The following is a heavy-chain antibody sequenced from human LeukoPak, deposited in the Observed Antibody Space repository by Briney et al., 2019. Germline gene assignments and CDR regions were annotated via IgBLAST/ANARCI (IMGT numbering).Heavy chain of an antibody. J-gene: IGHJ4*02. CDR3: AKDMGSSGWQPFDY. V-gene: IGHV3-43*01. Sequence: PGGSLRLSCAASGFTFDDYTMHWVRQAPGKGLEWVSLISWDGGSTYYADSVRGRFTISRDNSKNSLYLQMNSLRTEDTALYYCAKDMGSSGWQPFDYWGQGTLVTVSS. D-gene: IGHD6-19*01. CDR1: GFTFDDYT. CDR2: ISWDGGST.